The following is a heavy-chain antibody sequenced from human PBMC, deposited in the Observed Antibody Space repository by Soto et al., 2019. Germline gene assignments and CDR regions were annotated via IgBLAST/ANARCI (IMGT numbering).Heavy chain of an antibody. J-gene: IGHJ6*02. CDR3: AMVDNYVTPTPQDV. CDR1: EYTFTSYY. CDR2: INPYSGNT. D-gene: IGHD3-16*01. Sequence: ASAKVSCKASEYTFTSYYMHWVLQAPGQGLEWMGIINPYSGNTHYASKVQGRLTMTTDTSTSTAYMDLGSLTSDDTAVYYCAMVDNYVTPTPQDVWGQGTTVTVSS. V-gene: IGHV1-18*04.